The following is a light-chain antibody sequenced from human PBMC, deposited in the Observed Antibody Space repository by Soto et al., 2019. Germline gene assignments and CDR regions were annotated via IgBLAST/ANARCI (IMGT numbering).Light chain of an antibody. V-gene: IGKV3-11*01. CDR2: DAS. CDR3: QQRSTWPLT. CDR1: QSVSSY. Sequence: EIVLTQSPATLSLSPGERATLSCRASQSVSSYLAWYQQKRGQAPRLLIYDASNRATGIPGRFTGSGSGTDFSLTISSLEPEDFAVYYCQQRSTWPLTFGGGTRWIS. J-gene: IGKJ4*01.